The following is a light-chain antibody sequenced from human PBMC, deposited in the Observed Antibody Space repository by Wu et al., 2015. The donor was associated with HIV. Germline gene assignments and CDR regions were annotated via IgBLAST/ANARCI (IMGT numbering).Light chain of an antibody. CDR1: QSLSSTH. J-gene: IGKJ1*01. Sequence: NVLTQSPGTLSLSPGERATLSCRASQSLSSTHLAWYQHKPGQAPRLLIYAASRRASGIPDRFSGSGSGTDFTLTINRLEPEDFAVYYCQQYGSSPRTFGQGTKVEV. CDR3: QQYGSSPRT. V-gene: IGKV3-20*01. CDR2: AAS.